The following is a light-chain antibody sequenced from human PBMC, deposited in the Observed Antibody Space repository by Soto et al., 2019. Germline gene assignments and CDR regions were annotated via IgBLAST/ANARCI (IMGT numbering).Light chain of an antibody. CDR1: KSDTGVYDF. V-gene: IGLV2-8*01. Sequence: QSVLTQPPSASGSPGQSATISCTGTKSDTGVYDFVSWYQHHPGKAPRLIIYEVVQRPSGVPDRFSGSKSGNTASLTVSGLQAADEADYFCKSYAGSNTYVFGSGTKVTVL. J-gene: IGLJ1*01. CDR2: EVV. CDR3: KSYAGSNTYV.